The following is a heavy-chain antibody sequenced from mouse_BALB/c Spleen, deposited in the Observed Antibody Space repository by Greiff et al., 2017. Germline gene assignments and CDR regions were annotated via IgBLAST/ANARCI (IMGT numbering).Heavy chain of an antibody. V-gene: IGHV5-17*02. CDR2: ISSGSSTI. CDR1: GFTFSSFG. J-gene: IGHJ4*01. CDR3: ARHGYDYYAMDY. Sequence: EVKVVESGGGLVQPGGSRKLSCAASGFTFSSFGMHWVRQAPEKGLEWVAYISSGSSTIYYADTVKGRFTISRDNPKNTLFLQMSSLKSEDTAMYYCARHGYDYYAMDYWGQGTSVTVSS. D-gene: IGHD2-2*01.